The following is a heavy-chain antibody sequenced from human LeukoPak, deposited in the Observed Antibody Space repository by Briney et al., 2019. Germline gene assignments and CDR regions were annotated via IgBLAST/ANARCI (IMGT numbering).Heavy chain of an antibody. J-gene: IGHJ4*02. Sequence: PGGSLRLSCAASGFTFSSYGMHWVRQAPGKGLEWVAVIWYDGSNKYYADSVKGRFTISRDNSKNTLYLQMNSLKTEDTAVYCCAKGWYSIDSWGQGTLVTVSS. D-gene: IGHD6-13*01. CDR3: AKGWYSIDS. CDR1: GFTFSSYG. CDR2: IWYDGSNK. V-gene: IGHV3-30*02.